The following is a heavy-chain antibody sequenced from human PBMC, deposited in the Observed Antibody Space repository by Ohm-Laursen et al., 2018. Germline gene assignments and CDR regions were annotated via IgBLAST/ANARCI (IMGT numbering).Heavy chain of an antibody. Sequence: GSLRLSCAASGFTFGSYWMGWVRQAPGKGLEWVANIQEDGSDKYYMDSVKGRFTISRDNAKNSLYLQMNSLRAEDTAVYYYARHGRWCFDSWGQGTLVTVSS. CDR3: ARHGRWCFDS. CDR1: GFTFGSYW. D-gene: IGHD2-8*02. V-gene: IGHV3-7*01. CDR2: IQEDGSDK. J-gene: IGHJ4*02.